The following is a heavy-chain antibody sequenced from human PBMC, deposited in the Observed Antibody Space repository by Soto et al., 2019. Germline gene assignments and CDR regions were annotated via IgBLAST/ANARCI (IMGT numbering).Heavy chain of an antibody. V-gene: IGHV1-18*01. J-gene: IGHJ1*01. CDR1: GYTFTIYG. D-gene: IGHD6-13*01. Sequence: ASVKVSCKASGYTFTIYGIHWVLQAALQWLEWMGWISGYNGNTHYAQKFQGGVTMTTDTSTTTAYMDLRNLRSDDTAVYYCGRERDGSSWSSAEYLHHWGQGTLVTVSS. CDR2: ISGYNGNT. CDR3: GRERDGSSWSSAEYLHH.